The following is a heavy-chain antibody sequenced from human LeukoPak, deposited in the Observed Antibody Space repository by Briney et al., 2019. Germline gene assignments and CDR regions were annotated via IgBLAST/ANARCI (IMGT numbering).Heavy chain of an antibody. CDR1: GFTFSTHE. Sequence: GGSLRLSCAASGFTFSTHEMNWVRQAPGKGLEWVSYISSSGSTTYYADSVKGRFTTSRDNAKNSLYLQMNSLRAEDTAVYYCARDRTGTTGFDYWGQGTLVTVSS. D-gene: IGHD1-7*01. V-gene: IGHV3-48*03. CDR2: ISSSGSTT. CDR3: ARDRTGTTGFDY. J-gene: IGHJ4*02.